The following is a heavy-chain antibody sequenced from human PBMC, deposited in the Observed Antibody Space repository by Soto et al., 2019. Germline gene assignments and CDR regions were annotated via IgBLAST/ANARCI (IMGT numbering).Heavy chain of an antibody. V-gene: IGHV1-69*06. CDR3: ARAPVYYDSSGAFDY. CDR2: IIPIFGTT. CDR1: GGSLSNYG. Sequence: ASVKVSCKASGGSLSNYGISWVRQAPGQGLEWMGGIIPIFGTTNYAQKFQGRATITADTSASTAYMELSSLRSEDTAMYYCARAPVYYDSSGAFDYWGQGTLVTVSS. D-gene: IGHD3-22*01. J-gene: IGHJ4*02.